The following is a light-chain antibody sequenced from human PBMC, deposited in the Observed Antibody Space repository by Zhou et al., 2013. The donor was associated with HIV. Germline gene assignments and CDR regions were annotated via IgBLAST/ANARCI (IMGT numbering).Light chain of an antibody. V-gene: IGKV3-20*01. CDR2: GAS. CDR1: QSVSSNY. Sequence: EIVLTQSPGTLSLSPGERATLSCRASQSVSSNYLPWYHQKFGQAPRLLIYGASYRVTGVPDRSSGSGSGTDFTLTISRLEPEDFAVYYCQQYGNSPPTFGQGTKLEIK. CDR3: QQYGNSPPT. J-gene: IGKJ2*01.